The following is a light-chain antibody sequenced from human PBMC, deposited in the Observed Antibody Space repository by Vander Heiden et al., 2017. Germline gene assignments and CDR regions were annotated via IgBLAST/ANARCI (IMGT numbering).Light chain of an antibody. J-gene: IGKJ1*01. CDR1: QSVSFF. CDR2: GAS. CDR3: QQYSASPRT. V-gene: IGKV3-20*01. Sequence: DIVLTQAPGTLSLSPGERATLSCRASQSVSFFLAWYQHKPGQAPRLLIHGASTRATGLPDRFSGSGSGTDFTLTISRLEPEDFAVYYGQQYSASPRTFGQGTRVDIK.